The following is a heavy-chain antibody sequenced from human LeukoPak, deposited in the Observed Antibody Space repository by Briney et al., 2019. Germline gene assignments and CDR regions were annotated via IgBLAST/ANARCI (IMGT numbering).Heavy chain of an antibody. CDR3: AREEASGWLNY. V-gene: IGHV2-26*02. CDR1: GFSLSDARMG. Sequence: SGPVLVKPTETLTLTCTVSGFSLSDARMGVSWVRQPPGKALEWLAHILSNDEKSFSTSLKSRLTISMDTSKSQVVLTMTNMDPVDTATYYCAREEASGWLNYWGQGTLVTVSS. J-gene: IGHJ4*02. D-gene: IGHD6-19*01. CDR2: ILSNDEK.